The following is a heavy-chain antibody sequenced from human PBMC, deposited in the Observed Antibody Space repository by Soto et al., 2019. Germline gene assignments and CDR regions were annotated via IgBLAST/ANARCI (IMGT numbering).Heavy chain of an antibody. D-gene: IGHD3-10*01. CDR3: APVVYYGSGSYYLTTFHY. V-gene: IGHV1-24*01. J-gene: IGHJ4*02. CDR1: GYTLTELS. Sequence: ASVKVSRKVAGYTLTELSMHWVRQAPGKGLEWMGGFDPEDGETIYAQKFQGRVTMTEDTSTDTAYMELSSLRSEDTAVYYCAPVVYYGSGSYYLTTFHYWGQGPLGTL. CDR2: FDPEDGET.